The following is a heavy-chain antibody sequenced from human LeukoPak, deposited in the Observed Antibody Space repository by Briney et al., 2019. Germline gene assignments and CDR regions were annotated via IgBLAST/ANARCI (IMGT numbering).Heavy chain of an antibody. CDR1: GYTFTSYA. V-gene: IGHV7-4-1*02. J-gene: IGHJ4*02. Sequence: GASVKVSCKASGYTFTSYAMNWVRQAPGQGLEWMGWINTNTGNPTYAQGFTGRFVFSLDTSVSTAYLQISSLKAEDTAVYYCASSPVRASRGIAASGGFDYWGQGTLVTVSS. CDR2: INTNTGNP. D-gene: IGHD6-6*01. CDR3: ASSPVRASRGIAASGGFDY.